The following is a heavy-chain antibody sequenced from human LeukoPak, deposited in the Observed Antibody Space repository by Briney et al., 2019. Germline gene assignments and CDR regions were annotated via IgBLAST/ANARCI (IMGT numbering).Heavy chain of an antibody. CDR2: INPKSGGT. D-gene: IGHD6-19*01. V-gene: IGHV1-2*02. CDR3: TRGGWLVK. Sequence: GASVKVSCKASGYTFNDYYIHWVRQAPGQGLEWMGWINPKSGGTNYAQKFQGRVTMTNDTSISTAYMELSRLTSDDTAVYYCTRGGWLVKWGQGTLVTVSS. CDR1: GYTFNDYY. J-gene: IGHJ4*02.